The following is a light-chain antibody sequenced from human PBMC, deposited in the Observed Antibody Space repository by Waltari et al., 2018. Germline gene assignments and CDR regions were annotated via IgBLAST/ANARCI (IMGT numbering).Light chain of an antibody. CDR1: QSISSW. V-gene: IGKV1-5*03. J-gene: IGKJ1*01. Sequence: DIQMTQSPSTLSASVGDAVTITCRASQSISSWLAWYQHKPGKAPKLLIYKASSLQSGVPSRFSGSGSGTELTLTISSLQPDDLATYYCQQYSSNPWTFGQGTKVEIK. CDR2: KAS. CDR3: QQYSSNPWT.